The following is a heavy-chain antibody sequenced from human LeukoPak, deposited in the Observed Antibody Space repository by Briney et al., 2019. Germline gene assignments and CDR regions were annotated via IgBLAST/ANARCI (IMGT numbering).Heavy chain of an antibody. CDR1: SGSFSGYY. V-gene: IGHV4-34*01. J-gene: IGHJ4*02. CDR2: INHSGST. Sequence: SETLSLTCAVYSGSFSGYYWSWIRQPPGKGLEWIGEINHSGSTNYNPSLKSRVTISVDTSKNQFSLKLSSVTAADTAVYYCAREGIYSGYTDYWGQGTLVTVSS. D-gene: IGHD5-12*01. CDR3: AREGIYSGYTDY.